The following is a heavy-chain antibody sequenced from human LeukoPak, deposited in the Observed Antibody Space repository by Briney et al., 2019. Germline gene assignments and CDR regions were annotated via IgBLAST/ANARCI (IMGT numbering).Heavy chain of an antibody. V-gene: IGHV4-59*01. CDR2: IFYTGST. CDR1: GGSISSYY. CDR3: ARGVYPFATYFDY. J-gene: IGHJ4*02. Sequence: NPSETLSLTCTVSGGSISSYYWSWIRQPPGKGLEWIGYIFYTGSTNYNPSLKSRVTISVLTSKNQFSLKLSSVTAADTAVYYCARGVYPFATYFDYWGQGTLVTVSS. D-gene: IGHD5/OR15-5a*01.